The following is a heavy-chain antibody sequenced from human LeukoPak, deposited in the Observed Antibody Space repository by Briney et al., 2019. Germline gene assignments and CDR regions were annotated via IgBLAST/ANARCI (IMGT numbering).Heavy chain of an antibody. Sequence: GGSLRLSCAASGFGFDDYGMTWVRQAPGKGVEWVSGINCSGGSTDYADSVKGRFNISRDNAKNSLYLQMNSLRVEDTALYYCARGRGVGSSSWSLDYWGQGTLVTVSS. CDR1: GFGFDDYG. CDR2: INCSGGST. V-gene: IGHV3-20*04. CDR3: ARGRGVGSSSWSLDY. D-gene: IGHD6-13*01. J-gene: IGHJ4*02.